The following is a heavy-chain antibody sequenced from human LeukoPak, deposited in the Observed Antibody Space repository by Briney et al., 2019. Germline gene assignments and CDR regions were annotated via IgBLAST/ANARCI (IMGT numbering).Heavy chain of an antibody. J-gene: IGHJ5*02. CDR1: GFTFSSYD. V-gene: IGHV3-13*01. CDR3: ARGTFGELFPNWFDP. CDR2: IGTAGDT. D-gene: IGHD3-10*01. Sequence: GGSLRLSCAASGFTFSSYDMHWVRQATGKGLEWVSAIGTAGDTYYPGSVKGRFTISRENAKNSLYLQMNSLRAEDTAVYYCARGTFGELFPNWFDPWGQGTLVTVSS.